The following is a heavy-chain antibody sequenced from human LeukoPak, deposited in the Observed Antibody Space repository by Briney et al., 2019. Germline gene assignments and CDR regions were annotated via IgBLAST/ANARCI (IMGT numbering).Heavy chain of an antibody. D-gene: IGHD3-10*01. J-gene: IGHJ4*02. Sequence: SGTLSLTCAVYGGSFSGYYWSWIRQPPGKGLEWIGEINHSGSTNYNPSLKSRVTISVDTSKNQFSLKLSSVTAADTAVYYCARASYYGSGSYLGYWGQGTLVTVSS. CDR3: ARASYYGSGSYLGY. V-gene: IGHV4-34*01. CDR2: INHSGST. CDR1: GGSFSGYY.